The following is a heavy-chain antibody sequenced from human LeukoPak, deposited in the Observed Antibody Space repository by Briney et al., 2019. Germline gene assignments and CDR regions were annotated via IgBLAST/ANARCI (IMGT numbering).Heavy chain of an antibody. Sequence: PGGSLRLSCAASGFTFSNYEMNWVRQAPGKGLEWVSSISSSSSYIYYADSVKGRFTISRDNAKNSLYLQMNSLRAEDTAVYYCARLTSGVTTDLDYWGQGTLVTVSS. V-gene: IGHV3-21*01. D-gene: IGHD4-17*01. CDR3: ARLTSGVTTDLDY. CDR1: GFTFSNYE. CDR2: ISSSSSYI. J-gene: IGHJ4*02.